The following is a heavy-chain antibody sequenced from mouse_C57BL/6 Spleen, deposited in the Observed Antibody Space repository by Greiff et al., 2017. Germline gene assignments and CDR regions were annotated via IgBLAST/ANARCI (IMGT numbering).Heavy chain of an antibody. Sequence: QVQLQQSGPELVKPGDSVKISCKASGYAFSSSWMNWVKQRPGKGLEWIGRIYPGDGDTNYNGKFKGKATMTADKSASTAYMQLSSLTSEDSAVYFCARAGSNYVRALDVWGTGTTVTVSS. CDR2: IYPGDGDT. CDR1: GYAFSSSW. J-gene: IGHJ1*03. CDR3: ARAGSNYVRALDV. D-gene: IGHD2-5*01. V-gene: IGHV1-82*01.